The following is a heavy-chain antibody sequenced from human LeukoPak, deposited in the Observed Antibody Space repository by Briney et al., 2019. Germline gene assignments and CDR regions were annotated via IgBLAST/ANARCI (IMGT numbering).Heavy chain of an antibody. Sequence: SEALSLTCTVSGGSLTSDAYYWGWIRQPPGKGLEWIGEINHSGSTNYNPSLKSRVTISVDTSKNQFSLKLSSVTAADTAVYYCARGRSRAGSSYIYWGQGTLVTVSS. D-gene: IGHD6-6*01. CDR3: ARGRSRAGSSYIY. CDR2: INHSGST. V-gene: IGHV4-39*07. CDR1: GGSLTSDAYY. J-gene: IGHJ4*02.